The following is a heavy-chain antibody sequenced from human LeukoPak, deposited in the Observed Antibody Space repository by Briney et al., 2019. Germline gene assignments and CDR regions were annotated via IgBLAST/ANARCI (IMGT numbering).Heavy chain of an antibody. V-gene: IGHV3-66*01. Sequence: GGSLRLSCEASGFTFRSYAMTWVRQAPGKGLEWVSVIYSDGRTYHADSVKDRFTISRDNSKDTLYFQMNSLRAEDTAVYYCASSGSYRDFDYWGQGTLVTVSS. CDR2: IYSDGRT. J-gene: IGHJ4*02. D-gene: IGHD1-26*01. CDR3: ASSGSYRDFDY. CDR1: GFTFRSYA.